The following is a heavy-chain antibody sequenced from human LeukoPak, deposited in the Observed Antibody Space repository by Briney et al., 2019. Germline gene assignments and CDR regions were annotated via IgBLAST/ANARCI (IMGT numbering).Heavy chain of an antibody. CDR1: GGSISSNTYF. D-gene: IGHD5/OR15-5a*01. Sequence: PSETLSLTCTVSGGSISSNTYFWGWIRRPPGKGLEWIGSIRYSGSTYYNPSLKSRVTISVDTSKNQFSLNLSSLTAADTAVYYCATSDTLSTYNWFDPWGQGTLVTVST. V-gene: IGHV4-39*01. CDR3: ATSDTLSTYNWFDP. J-gene: IGHJ5*02. CDR2: IRYSGST.